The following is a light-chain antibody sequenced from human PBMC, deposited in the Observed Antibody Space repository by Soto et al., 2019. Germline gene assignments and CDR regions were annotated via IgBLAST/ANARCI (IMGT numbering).Light chain of an antibody. Sequence: QSVLTQPASVSGSPGQSITISGTGTSSDVGAYNYVSWYQRHPGTAPKLIIYDVTLRPSGVSNRFSGSKSGNTASLTISGLQAEDEADFYCSSFSRSTPLVFGTGTKVTVL. J-gene: IGLJ1*01. CDR3: SSFSRSTPLV. CDR1: SSDVGAYNY. CDR2: DVT. V-gene: IGLV2-14*03.